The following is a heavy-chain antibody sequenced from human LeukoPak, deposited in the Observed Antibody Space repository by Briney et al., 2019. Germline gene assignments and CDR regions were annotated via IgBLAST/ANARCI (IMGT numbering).Heavy chain of an antibody. Sequence: GGSLRLSCAASGLTFSDYYMSWFRQAPGKGLEWVSYISSSGNTIYYADSVKGRFTISRDNAKNSLYLQMNSLRAEDTAVYYCARDAYYYDSSGYYVYWGQGTLVTVSS. J-gene: IGHJ4*02. CDR2: ISSSGNTI. CDR1: GLTFSDYY. D-gene: IGHD3-22*01. CDR3: ARDAYYYDSSGYYVY. V-gene: IGHV3-11*04.